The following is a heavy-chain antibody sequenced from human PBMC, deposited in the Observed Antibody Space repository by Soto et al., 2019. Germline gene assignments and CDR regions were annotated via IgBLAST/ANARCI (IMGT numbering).Heavy chain of an antibody. D-gene: IGHD3-22*01. J-gene: IGHJ5*02. V-gene: IGHV3-9*01. CDR2: ISWNSGSI. CDR3: AKGGYYDSSGHYSWFDP. Sequence: GGSLRLSCAASGFTFDDYAMHWVRQAPGKGLEWVSGISWNSGSIGYADSVKGRFTISRDNAKNSLYLQMNSLRAEDTALYYCAKGGYYDSSGHYSWFDPWGQGTLVTVSS. CDR1: GFTFDDYA.